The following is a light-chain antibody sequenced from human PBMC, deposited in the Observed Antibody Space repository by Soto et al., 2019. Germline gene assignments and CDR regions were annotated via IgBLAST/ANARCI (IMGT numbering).Light chain of an antibody. J-gene: IGKJ4*01. Sequence: EIVLTQSPGTLSLSPGERATLSCMASQSVSSSYLAWYQQKPGQAPRLLIYGASSRATGIPDRFSGSGSGTDFTLPISGLEPEDFAVYSCHQYDSSHLTVRGGTEVEIK. V-gene: IGKV3-20*01. CDR2: GAS. CDR1: QSVSSSY. CDR3: HQYDSSHLT.